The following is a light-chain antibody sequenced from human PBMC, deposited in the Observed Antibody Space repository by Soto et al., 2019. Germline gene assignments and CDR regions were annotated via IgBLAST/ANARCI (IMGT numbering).Light chain of an antibody. Sequence: EIVLTQSPGTLSLSPGERATLSCRASQSVSSSYLAWYQQKPGQAPRLLIYGASSRATGIPDRFSGSGSGTDFTLTIIRLEPEDFSVYYCQQYGSSPFTFGPGTKVDI. CDR1: QSVSSSY. V-gene: IGKV3-20*01. CDR3: QQYGSSPFT. CDR2: GAS. J-gene: IGKJ3*01.